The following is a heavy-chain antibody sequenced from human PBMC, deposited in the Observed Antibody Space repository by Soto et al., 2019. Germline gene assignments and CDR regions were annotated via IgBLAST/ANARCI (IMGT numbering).Heavy chain of an antibody. J-gene: IGHJ3*02. D-gene: IGHD7-27*01. CDR1: GFTFSSYW. V-gene: IGHV3-7*03. CDR2: IKQDGSEK. Sequence: GGSLRLSCAASGFTFSSYWMSWVRQAPGKGLEWVANIKQDGSEKYYVDSVKGRFTISRDNAKNSLYLKMNSLRAEDTAVYYCAEHRTGVYAFDIWGQGTMVTVSS. CDR3: AEHRTGVYAFDI.